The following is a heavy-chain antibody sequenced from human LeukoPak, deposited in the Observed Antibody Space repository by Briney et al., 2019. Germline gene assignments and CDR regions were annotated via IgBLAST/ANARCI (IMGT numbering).Heavy chain of an antibody. D-gene: IGHD1-1*01. J-gene: IGHJ6*03. CDR3: ARVGTPVYYYYMDV. Sequence: GGSLRLSCAASGFTFSSYAMSWVRQAPGKGLEWVSYISSSGGTIYYADSVKGRFTISRDNAKNSLYLQMNSLRAEDTAVYYCARVGTPVYYYYMDVWGKGTTVTVSS. CDR2: ISSSGGTI. CDR1: GFTFSSYA. V-gene: IGHV3-48*04.